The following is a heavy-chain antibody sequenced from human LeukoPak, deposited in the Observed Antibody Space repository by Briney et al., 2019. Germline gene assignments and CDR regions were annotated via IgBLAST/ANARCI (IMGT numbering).Heavy chain of an antibody. D-gene: IGHD3-16*01. CDR2: ISYDGTNK. CDR3: ASRDRLGY. Sequence: SCKASGYTFTGYYMHWVRRAPGKGLEWVTVISYDGTNKYYADSVKGRFTISRDNSKNTLYLQMNSLRAEDTAVYYCASRDRLGYWGQGTLVTVSS. J-gene: IGHJ4*02. V-gene: IGHV3-30-3*01. CDR1: GYTFTGYY.